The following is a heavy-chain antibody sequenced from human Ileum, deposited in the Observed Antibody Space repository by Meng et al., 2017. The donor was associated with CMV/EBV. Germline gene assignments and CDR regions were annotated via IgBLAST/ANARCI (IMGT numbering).Heavy chain of an antibody. Sequence: SCAASGFIFSSHWMHWVRQAPGKGLVWVSRIKSDASSTSYADSVKGRFTITRDNAKDTLFLQMNSLREEDTAVYYCTRGQSGYGRFDSWGQGTLVTVSS. V-gene: IGHV3-74*01. CDR1: GFIFSSHW. D-gene: IGHD5-12*01. CDR3: TRGQSGYGRFDS. CDR2: IKSDASST. J-gene: IGHJ5*01.